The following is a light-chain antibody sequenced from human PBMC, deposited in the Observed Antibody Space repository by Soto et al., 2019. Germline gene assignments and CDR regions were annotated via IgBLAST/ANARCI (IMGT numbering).Light chain of an antibody. V-gene: IGKV3-20*01. Sequence: EIVLTQSPGTLSLSPGERATLSCRASQSVNIYLAWYQQKPGQAPRLLIYGASSRATGIPDRFSGSGSGTDFTLTISRLEPEDFAVFYCQHYDSSPWTFGQGTKVDIK. CDR2: GAS. CDR3: QHYDSSPWT. CDR1: QSVNIY. J-gene: IGKJ1*01.